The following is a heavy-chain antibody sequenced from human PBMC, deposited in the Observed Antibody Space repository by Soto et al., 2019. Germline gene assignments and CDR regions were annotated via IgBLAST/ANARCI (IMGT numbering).Heavy chain of an antibody. Sequence: SETLSLTCSVSGGSMSKFYWSWIRKTAGKGLEWMGRVYATGTSDYNPSLRSHIAMSVDISKKTLSLRLRSVTAADTGVYYCVRDGSKTLRDCFDPWGQGILVTV. J-gene: IGHJ5*02. V-gene: IGHV4-4*07. CDR3: VRDGSKTLRDCFDP. D-gene: IGHD4-17*01. CDR1: GGSMSKFY. CDR2: VYATGTS.